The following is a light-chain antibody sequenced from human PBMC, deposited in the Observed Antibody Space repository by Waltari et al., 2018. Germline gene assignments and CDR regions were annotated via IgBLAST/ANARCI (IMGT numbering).Light chain of an antibody. J-gene: IGKJ2*03. CDR3: LQYSTSPYS. Sequence: DIQMTQSPSSLSASVGDTVTITCRASQSIGSWLAWYHQEAGKAPKLLIYKASSLLTGVPSRFSGSGSGTYLTLTISGLQPEDFATYYCLQYSTSPYSFGQGTKVEIK. CDR1: QSIGSW. V-gene: IGKV1D-16*01. CDR2: KAS.